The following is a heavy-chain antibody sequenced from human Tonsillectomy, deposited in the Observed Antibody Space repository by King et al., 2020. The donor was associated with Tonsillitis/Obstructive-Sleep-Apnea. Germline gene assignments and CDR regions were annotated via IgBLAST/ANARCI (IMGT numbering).Heavy chain of an antibody. J-gene: IGHJ4*02. CDR3: ARVVTMIENYFDY. CDR1: GFTFSSYD. Sequence: VQLVESGGGLVQPGGSLRLSCAASGFTFSSYDMNWVRQAPGKGLEWVSYISSSGSTIYYADSVKGRFTISRDNAKNSLYLQMNSLRAEDTAVYYCARVVTMIENYFDYWGQGTWSPSPQ. CDR2: ISSSGSTI. D-gene: IGHD3-22*01. V-gene: IGHV3-48*03.